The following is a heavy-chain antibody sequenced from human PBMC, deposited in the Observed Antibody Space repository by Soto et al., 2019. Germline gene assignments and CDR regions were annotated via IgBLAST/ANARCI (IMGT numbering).Heavy chain of an antibody. CDR1: GGSISSGGYY. CDR3: ARSHEPRNLANFDI. Sequence: QVQLQESGPGLVKPSQTLSLTCTVSGGSISSGGYYWRWIRQHPGKGLEWIGYIYYSGSTYYNPSREIRVTISVNTCKNQFSMKLSAATAADTAVYYCARSHEPRNLANFDIWGQGTMVTVSS. D-gene: IGHD6-6*01. J-gene: IGHJ3*02. V-gene: IGHV4-31*03. CDR2: IYYSGST.